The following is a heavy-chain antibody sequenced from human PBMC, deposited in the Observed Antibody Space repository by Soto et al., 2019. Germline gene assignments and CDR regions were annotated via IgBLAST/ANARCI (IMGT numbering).Heavy chain of an antibody. CDR3: ARRYGGNFDY. J-gene: IGHJ4*02. CDR2: IYYSGST. CDR1: GVSISSYY. V-gene: IGHV4-59*01. D-gene: IGHD1-26*01. Sequence: SETLSLTCAVSGVSISSYYWSWIRQPPGKGLEWIGYIYYSGSTNYNPSLKSRVSISVDTSKNQFSLKLSSVTAADTAVYYCARRYGGNFDYWGQGTLVPVSS.